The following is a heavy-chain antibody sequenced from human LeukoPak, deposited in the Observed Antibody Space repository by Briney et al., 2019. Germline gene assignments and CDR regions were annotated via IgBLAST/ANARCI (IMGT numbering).Heavy chain of an antibody. CDR1: EFSFETYW. V-gene: IGHV3-7*01. D-gene: IGHD5-24*01. Sequence: PGGSLRLSCVALEFSFETYWMSWVRQAPGKGPEWVANINEDGSEKHYVGSVRGRFTISRDNADNSLHLQMNSLRPEDMAVYHCARGETMDVWGKGTTVTVSS. J-gene: IGHJ6*03. CDR2: INEDGSEK. CDR3: ARGETMDV.